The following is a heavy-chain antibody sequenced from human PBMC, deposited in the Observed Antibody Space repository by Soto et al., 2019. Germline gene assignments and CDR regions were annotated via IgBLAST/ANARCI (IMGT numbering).Heavy chain of an antibody. CDR3: ARGGLTDYFDT. Sequence: QVQLVESGGGVVQPGRSLRLSCAASGFTFSSYGMHWVRQAPGKGLEWVAVIWYDGSNKYYADSVKGRFTISRDNSKSALYLQMNGLRAEDTAVYYCARGGLTDYFDTGAREPWSPSPQ. CDR2: IWYDGSNK. J-gene: IGHJ4*02. V-gene: IGHV3-33*01. CDR1: GFTFSSYG.